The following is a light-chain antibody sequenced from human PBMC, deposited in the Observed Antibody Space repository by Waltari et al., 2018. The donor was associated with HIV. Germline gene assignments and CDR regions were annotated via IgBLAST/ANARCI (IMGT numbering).Light chain of an antibody. CDR3: SSYTSGTTWV. Sequence: QSALTQPASVSGSPGQSITISCTGTSSDIGGYNYVSWHQHHPGRAPKLIIFEVSHRPSGVSNRCSGSKSGNTASLIISGLLAEDDADYYCSSYTSGTTWVFGGGTKLTVL. J-gene: IGLJ3*02. V-gene: IGLV2-14*01. CDR1: SSDIGGYNY. CDR2: EVS.